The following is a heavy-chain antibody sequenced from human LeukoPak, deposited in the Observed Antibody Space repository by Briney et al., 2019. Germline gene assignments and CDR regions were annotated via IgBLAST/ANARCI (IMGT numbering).Heavy chain of an antibody. Sequence: SETLSLTCAVYGGSFSGYYWSSIRQPPGKGLEWIGEINHSGSTNYNPSLKSRVTISVDTSKNQFSLKLSSVTAADTAVYYCARGSTGTDNWFDPWGLGTLVTVSS. J-gene: IGHJ5*02. CDR3: ARGSTGTDNWFDP. CDR1: GGSFSGYY. V-gene: IGHV4-34*01. D-gene: IGHD1-1*01. CDR2: INHSGST.